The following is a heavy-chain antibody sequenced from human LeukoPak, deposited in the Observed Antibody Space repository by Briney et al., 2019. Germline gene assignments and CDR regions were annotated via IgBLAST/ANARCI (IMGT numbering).Heavy chain of an antibody. D-gene: IGHD6-19*01. Sequence: GGSLRLSCAAPGFTLSSYSMNWVRQAPGKGLEWVSYISSSSSTIYYAGSVKGRFTISRYNAKNALSLPMISLRAEDTDVYYCARVGISGYYYYYYMDVWGKGTTVTVSS. CDR2: ISSSSSTI. V-gene: IGHV3-48*01. CDR1: GFTLSSYS. J-gene: IGHJ6*03. CDR3: ARVGISGYYYYYYMDV.